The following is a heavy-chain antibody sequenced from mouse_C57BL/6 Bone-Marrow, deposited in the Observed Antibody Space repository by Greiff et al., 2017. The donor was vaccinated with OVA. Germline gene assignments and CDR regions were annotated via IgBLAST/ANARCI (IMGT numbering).Heavy chain of an antibody. CDR3: ARRGHWYFDV. V-gene: IGHV1-64*01. CDR1: GYTFTSYW. Sequence: QVQLPQPGAELVKPGASVKLSCKASGYTFTSYWVHWVKQRPGQGLEWIGMIHPNSGSTNYNEKFKSKATLTVDKSSSTAYMQLSSLTSEDSAVYYCARRGHWYFDVWGTGTTVTVSS. J-gene: IGHJ1*03. D-gene: IGHD3-3*01. CDR2: IHPNSGST.